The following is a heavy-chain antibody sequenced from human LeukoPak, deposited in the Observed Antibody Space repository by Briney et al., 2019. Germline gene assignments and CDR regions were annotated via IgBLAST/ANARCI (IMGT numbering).Heavy chain of an antibody. J-gene: IGHJ2*01. V-gene: IGHV1-46*01. CDR1: GYTFTSYY. D-gene: IGHD6-19*01. CDR2: INPSGGST. Sequence: GASVKVSCKASGYTFTSYYMHWVRQAPGQGLEWMGLINPSGGSTSYAQKFQGRVTMTRDTSTNTVYMELSSLRSEDTAVYFCARDGRHDSSGYAYWYFDLWGRGTLVTVSS. CDR3: ARDGRHDSSGYAYWYFDL.